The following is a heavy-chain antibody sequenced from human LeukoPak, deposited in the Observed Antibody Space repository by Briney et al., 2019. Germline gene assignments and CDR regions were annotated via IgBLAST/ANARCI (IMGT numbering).Heavy chain of an antibody. V-gene: IGHV4-59*06. Sequence: PSETLSLTCTVSGGSISSYYWSRIRQPAGKGLEWIGRIYYSGSTYYNPSLKSRVTISVDTSKNQFSLKLSSVTAADTAVYYCGGYCSGGSCYRRAFDIWGQGTMVTVSS. J-gene: IGHJ3*02. D-gene: IGHD2-15*01. CDR2: IYYSGST. CDR3: GGYCSGGSCYRRAFDI. CDR1: GGSISSYY.